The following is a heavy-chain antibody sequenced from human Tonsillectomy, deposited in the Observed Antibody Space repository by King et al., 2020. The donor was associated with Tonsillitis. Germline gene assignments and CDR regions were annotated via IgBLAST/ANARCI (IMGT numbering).Heavy chain of an antibody. CDR2: ISYDGSNK. V-gene: IGHV3-30*04. CDR3: ARWAHYSSGYYLHYYFDY. Sequence: VQLVESGGGVVQPGRSLRLSCAASGFTFSSYGMHWVRQAPGKGLEWVAVISYDGSNKYYADSVKGRFTISRDNSRNTLYLQMNSLRVDDTAVYYCARWAHYSSGYYLHYYFDYWGQGTLVTVSS. D-gene: IGHD3-22*01. J-gene: IGHJ4*02. CDR1: GFTFSSYG.